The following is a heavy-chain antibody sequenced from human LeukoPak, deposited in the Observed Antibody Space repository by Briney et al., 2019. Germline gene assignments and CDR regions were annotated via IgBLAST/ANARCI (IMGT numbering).Heavy chain of an antibody. V-gene: IGHV3-21*01. J-gene: IGHJ4*02. CDR2: ISGNNNYI. CDR1: GFTFSSYS. Sequence: SGGSLRLSCAASGFTFSSYSMNWVRHAPGKGLEWVSSISGNNNYIYYADSVGGRFTISRDNARDSLFLQMDSLRAEDTAVYYCARDPHNPGPIDYWGQGTLVTVSS. CDR3: ARDPHNPGPIDY.